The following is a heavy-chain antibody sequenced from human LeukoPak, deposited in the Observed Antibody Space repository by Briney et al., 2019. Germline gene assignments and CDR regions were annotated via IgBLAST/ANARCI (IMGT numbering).Heavy chain of an antibody. Sequence: GGSLRLSCAASGFTFSSYAMSWVRQAPGKGLEWVSATIGSGGSTYYADSVKGRFTISRDSSKSTLSLQMNSLRAEDTAVYYCAKGYSSGRYNSFDFWGQGTLVTVSS. CDR1: GFTFSSYA. J-gene: IGHJ4*02. CDR2: TIGSGGST. D-gene: IGHD6-19*01. V-gene: IGHV3-23*01. CDR3: AKGYSSGRYNSFDF.